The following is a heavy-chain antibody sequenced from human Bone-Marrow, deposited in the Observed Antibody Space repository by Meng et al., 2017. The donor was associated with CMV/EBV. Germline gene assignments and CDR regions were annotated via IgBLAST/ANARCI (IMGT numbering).Heavy chain of an antibody. CDR2: IYYSGST. CDR1: GGSISSYY. J-gene: IGHJ4*02. Sequence: SETLSLTCTVSGGSISSYYWSWIRQPPGKGLEWIGYIYYSGSTYYNPSLKSRVTISVDTSKNQFSLKLSSVTAADTAVYYCLVEWLLSQYWGQGTLVTVSS. V-gene: IGHV4-59*04. D-gene: IGHD3-3*01. CDR3: LVEWLLSQY.